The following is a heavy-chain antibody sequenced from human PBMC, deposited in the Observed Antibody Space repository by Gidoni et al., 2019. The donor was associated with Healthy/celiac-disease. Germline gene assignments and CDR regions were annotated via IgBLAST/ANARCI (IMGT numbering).Heavy chain of an antibody. J-gene: IGHJ6*02. CDR3: ARSRITIFGVVIYYYYYGMDV. D-gene: IGHD3-3*01. V-gene: IGHV3-11*01. Sequence: QVQLVESGGGLVKPGGSLRLSCAASGFTFSDYYMRWIRQAPGKGLEWVSYISSSGSTIYYADSVTGRFTISRDNAKNSLYLQMNSLRAEDTAVYYCARSRITIFGVVIYYYYYGMDVWGQGTTVTVSS. CDR2: ISSSGSTI. CDR1: GFTFSDYY.